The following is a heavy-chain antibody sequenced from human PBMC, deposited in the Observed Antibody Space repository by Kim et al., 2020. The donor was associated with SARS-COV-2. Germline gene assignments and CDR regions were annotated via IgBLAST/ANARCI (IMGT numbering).Heavy chain of an antibody. CDR2: GTP. Sequence: GTPPYAQGFTGRFAFSLDTSVSTAYLQISSLKAEDTAVYYCARSGGSGDYWGQGTLVTVSS. J-gene: IGHJ4*02. CDR3: ARSGGSGDY. D-gene: IGHD3-10*01. V-gene: IGHV7-4-1*02.